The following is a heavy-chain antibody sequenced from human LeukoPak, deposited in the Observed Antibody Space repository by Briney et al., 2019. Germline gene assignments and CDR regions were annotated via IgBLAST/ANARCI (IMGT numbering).Heavy chain of an antibody. V-gene: IGHV4-34*01. CDR1: GGSISSYY. J-gene: IGHJ4*02. D-gene: IGHD3-22*01. CDR2: INHSGST. CDR3: ARTPNYYDSSGYHFDY. Sequence: PSETLSLTCTVSGGSISSYYWSWIRQPPGKGLEWIGEINHSGSTNYNPSLKSRVTISVDTSKNQFSLKLSSVTAADTAVYYCARTPNYYDSSGYHFDYWGQGTLVTVSS.